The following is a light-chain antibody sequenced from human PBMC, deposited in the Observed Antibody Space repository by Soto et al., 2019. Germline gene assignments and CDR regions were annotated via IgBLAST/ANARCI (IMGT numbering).Light chain of an antibody. CDR1: QNVYNY. CDR3: QQRGKWPLT. Sequence: EVVLTQSPATLSLSTGERATLSCRASQNVYNYVGWYQQEPGQAPRLLIFDASNRATGIPARFSGSGSGTDFTLTISSLEPEHVAVYFCQQRGKWPLTFGQGTKVDVK. CDR2: DAS. V-gene: IGKV3-11*01. J-gene: IGKJ1*01.